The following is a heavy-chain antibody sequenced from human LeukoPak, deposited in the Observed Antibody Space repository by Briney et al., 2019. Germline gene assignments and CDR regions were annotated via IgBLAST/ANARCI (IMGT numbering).Heavy chain of an antibody. V-gene: IGHV3-23*01. CDR1: GFTFSSYA. Sequence: GGSLRLSCAASGFTFSSYAMSWVRQAPGKGLEWVSDITGSGGSTYYADSVKGRFTISRDNSKNTLSLQMNSLRAEDTAVYYCAKLVGSGYDFVYWGQGTLVTVSS. CDR2: ITGSGGST. CDR3: AKLVGSGYDFVY. J-gene: IGHJ4*02. D-gene: IGHD5-12*01.